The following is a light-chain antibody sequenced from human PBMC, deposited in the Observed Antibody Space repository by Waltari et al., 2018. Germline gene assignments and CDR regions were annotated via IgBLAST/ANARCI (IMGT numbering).Light chain of an antibody. CDR2: EVN. Sequence: QSALTQPASVSGSPGQSITLSCTGTSRDVGGYNYVSWYQQEPGKAPKLIIYEVNNRPSGVSHRFSGAKSGNTASLPISGLLAEDEADYYCSSYTSTTPLGVVFGGGTKLTVL. CDR3: SSYTSTTPLGVV. CDR1: SRDVGGYNY. J-gene: IGLJ2*01. V-gene: IGLV2-14*01.